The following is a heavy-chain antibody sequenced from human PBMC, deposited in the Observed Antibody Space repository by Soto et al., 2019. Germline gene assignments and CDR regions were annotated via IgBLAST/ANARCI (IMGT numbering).Heavy chain of an antibody. CDR1: GGSISSGGYY. CDR2: IYYGGST. V-gene: IGHV4-31*03. J-gene: IGHJ3*02. Sequence: SETLSLTCTVSGGSISSGGYYWSWIRQHPGKGLEWIGYIYYGGSTYYNPSLKSRVTISVDTSKNQFSLKLSSVTAADTAVYYCAREKNSSGYYIPDAFDIWGQGTMVTVSS. CDR3: AREKNSSGYYIPDAFDI. D-gene: IGHD3-22*01.